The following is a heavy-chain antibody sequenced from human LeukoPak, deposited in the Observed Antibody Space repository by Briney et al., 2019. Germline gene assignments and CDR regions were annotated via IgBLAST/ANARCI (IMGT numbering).Heavy chain of an antibody. J-gene: IGHJ6*03. CDR3: ARDHSTPNAGYMDV. Sequence: SETLSLTCTVSGAAISSGGGSIGSVNYYWSWIRQPAGKGLEWIGRISTSGSTNYNPSFKSRVTISADTSKNQFSLWLRSVTAADTAVYYCARDHSTPNAGYMDVWGKGTTVTVSS. CDR1: GAAISSGGGSIGSVNYY. CDR2: ISTSGST. D-gene: IGHD2-15*01. V-gene: IGHV4-61*02.